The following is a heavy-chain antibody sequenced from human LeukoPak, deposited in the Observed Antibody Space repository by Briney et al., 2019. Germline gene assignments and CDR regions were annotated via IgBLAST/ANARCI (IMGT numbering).Heavy chain of an antibody. CDR1: GYSFPSYG. D-gene: IGHD3-10*01. J-gene: IGHJ4*02. CDR2: ISPYNDNT. CDR3: ARHFYGSGTYYHFDY. V-gene: IGHV1-18*01. Sequence: VASVNVSCKASGYSFPSYGISWVRQAPGQGPEWMGWISPYNDNTNYAQKLQGRATLTTDTSTSTAYMELRSLRSDDTAVYYCARHFYGSGTYYHFDYWGQGTLVTVSS.